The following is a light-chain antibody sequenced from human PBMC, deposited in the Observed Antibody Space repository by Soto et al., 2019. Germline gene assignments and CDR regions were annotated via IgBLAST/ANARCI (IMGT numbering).Light chain of an antibody. CDR3: AAWDDSLNGVV. CDR2: SNN. CDR1: SSNIGSNT. V-gene: IGLV1-44*01. J-gene: IGLJ2*01. Sequence: QAVVTQPPSASGTPGQRVTISCSGSSSNIGSNTVNWYQQVPGTAPKLLIYSNNQRPSGVPDRFSGSRSATSASLAISGLQSEDEADYYCAAWDDSLNGVVFGGGTKLTVL.